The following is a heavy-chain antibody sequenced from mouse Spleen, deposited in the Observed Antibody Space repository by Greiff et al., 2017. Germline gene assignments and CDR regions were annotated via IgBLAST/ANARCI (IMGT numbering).Heavy chain of an antibody. CDR1: GYSITSGYY. V-gene: IGHV3-6*01. CDR2: ISYDGSN. J-gene: IGHJ2*01. Sequence: ESGPGLVKPSQSLSLTCSVTGYSITSGYYWNWIRQFPGNKLEWMGYISYDGSNNYNPSLKNRISITRDTSKNQFFLKLNSVTTEDTATYYCARDRDYGYNYFDYWGQGTTLTVSS. CDR3: ARDRDYGYNYFDY. D-gene: IGHD2-2*01.